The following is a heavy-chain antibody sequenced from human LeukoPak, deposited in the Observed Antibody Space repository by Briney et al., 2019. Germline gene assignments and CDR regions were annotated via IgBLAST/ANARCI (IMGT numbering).Heavy chain of an antibody. D-gene: IGHD1-1*01. Sequence: ASVKVSCKTSGYTFTSYEINWVRQAAGQGLEWMGWMNPNSDNTGYAQKFQGRVTITRNTSISTAYMEVSSLRSEDTAVYYCASRRAQGWNDAFDIWGQGTMVTVSS. CDR3: ASRRAQGWNDAFDI. J-gene: IGHJ3*02. CDR1: GYTFTSYE. CDR2: MNPNSDNT. V-gene: IGHV1-8*03.